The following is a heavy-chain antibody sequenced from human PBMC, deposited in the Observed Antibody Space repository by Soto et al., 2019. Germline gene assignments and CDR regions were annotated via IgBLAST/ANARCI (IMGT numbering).Heavy chain of an antibody. V-gene: IGHV1-18*01. Sequence: SVKVSCKASGYTFTSYGISWVRQAPGQGLEWMGWISAYNGNTNYAQKLQGRVTMTTDTSTSTAYMELRSLRSDDTAVYYCARDVITMVRGVILNWFDPWGQGTLVTVSS. CDR1: GYTFTSYG. J-gene: IGHJ5*02. CDR2: ISAYNGNT. D-gene: IGHD3-10*01. CDR3: ARDVITMVRGVILNWFDP.